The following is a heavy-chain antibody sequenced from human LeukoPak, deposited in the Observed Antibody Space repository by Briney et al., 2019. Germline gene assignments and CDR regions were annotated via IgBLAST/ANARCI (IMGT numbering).Heavy chain of an antibody. CDR1: GGTFSSYA. D-gene: IGHD4-17*01. Sequence: SVKVSCKASGGTFSSYAISWVRQAPGQGLEWMGRIIPIFGTANYAQKFQGRVTITTDESTSTAYMELSSVRSEDTAVYYCARSYYGDYYMDVWGKGTTVTVSS. CDR2: IIPIFGTA. CDR3: ARSYYGDYYMDV. J-gene: IGHJ6*03. V-gene: IGHV1-69*05.